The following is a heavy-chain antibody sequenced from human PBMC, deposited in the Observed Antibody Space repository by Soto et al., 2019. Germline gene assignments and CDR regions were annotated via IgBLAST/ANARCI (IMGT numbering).Heavy chain of an antibody. V-gene: IGHV3-11*06. CDR3: VRGGGGGLFDP. CDR1: GFTFGDSY. CDR2: ISPGSRYP. J-gene: IGHJ5*02. D-gene: IGHD2-15*01. Sequence: PGGSLRLSCAGSGFTFGDSYMSWIRQAPGKGLEWLSYISPGSRYPAYADSVKGRFTISRDNAKRSLYLQMMSLTAENTAIYYCVRGGGGGLFDPWGQGTMVTVSS.